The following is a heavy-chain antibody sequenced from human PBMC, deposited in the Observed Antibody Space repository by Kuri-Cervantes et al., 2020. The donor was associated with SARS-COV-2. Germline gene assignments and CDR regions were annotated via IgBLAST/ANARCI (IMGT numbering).Heavy chain of an antibody. CDR2: ISGSGGST. V-gene: IGHV3-23*01. D-gene: IGHD4-17*01. CDR3: AKDGDYYYGMDV. CDR1: GFTFSGHW. J-gene: IGHJ6*02. Sequence: GESLKISCAASGFTFSGHWIHWVRQAPGKGLEWVSAISGSGGSTYYADSVKGRFTISRDNSKNTLYLQMNSLRAEDTAVYYCAKDGDYYYGMDVWGQGTTVTVSS.